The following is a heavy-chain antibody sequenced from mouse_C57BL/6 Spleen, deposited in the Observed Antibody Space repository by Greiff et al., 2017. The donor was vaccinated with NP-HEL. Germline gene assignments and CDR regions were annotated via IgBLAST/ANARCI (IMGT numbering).Heavy chain of an antibody. V-gene: IGHV5-16*01. CDR2: INYDGSST. CDR1: GFTFSDYY. CDR3: ARDGDYYGSSPWWYFDV. D-gene: IGHD1-1*01. J-gene: IGHJ1*03. Sequence: DVHLVESEGGLVQPGSSMKLSCTASGFTFSDYYMAWVRQVPEKGLEWVANINYDGSSTYYLDSLKSRFIISRDNAKNILYLQMSSLKSEDTATYYCARDGDYYGSSPWWYFDVWGTGTTVTVSS.